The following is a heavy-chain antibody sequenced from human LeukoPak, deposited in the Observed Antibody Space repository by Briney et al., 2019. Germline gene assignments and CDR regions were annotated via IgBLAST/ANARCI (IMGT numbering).Heavy chain of an antibody. CDR3: ARVKDSSGWYRSHYYYMDV. J-gene: IGHJ6*03. CDR2: IYYSGST. CDR1: GGSISSSSYY. V-gene: IGHV4-39*07. Sequence: SETLSLTCTVSGGSISSSSYYWGWIRQPPGKGLEWIGSIYYSGSTYYNPSLKSRVTISVDTSKNQFSLKLSSVTAADTAVYYCARVKDSSGWYRSHYYYMDVWGRGTTVTVSS. D-gene: IGHD6-19*01.